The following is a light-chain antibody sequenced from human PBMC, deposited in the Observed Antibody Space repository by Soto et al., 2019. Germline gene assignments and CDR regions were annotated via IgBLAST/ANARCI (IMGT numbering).Light chain of an antibody. CDR3: AAWDDSLNGWV. V-gene: IGLV1-36*01. CDR1: SSNIGINA. J-gene: IGLJ3*02. Sequence: QSVLTQPPSVSEAPRQRVTISCSGSSSNIGINAVNWYQQLPGKAPKLLIYYDDLLPSGVSDRFSGSKSGTSASLANSGLQSEDEADYYCAAWDDSLNGWVFGGGTKLTVL. CDR2: YDD.